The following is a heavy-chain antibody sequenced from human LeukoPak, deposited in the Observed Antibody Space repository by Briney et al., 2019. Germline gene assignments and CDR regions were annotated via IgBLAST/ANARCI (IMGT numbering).Heavy chain of an antibody. J-gene: IGHJ3*02. D-gene: IGHD1-1*01. CDR1: GFTFSSYA. CDR3: ARELERRFVDAFDI. CDR2: IWYDGSNK. V-gene: IGHV3-33*08. Sequence: PGGSLRLSCSASGFTFSSYAMHWVRQAPGKGLEWVAVIWYDGSNKYYADSVKGRFTISRDNSKNTLYLQMNSLRAEDTAVYYCARELERRFVDAFDIWGQGTMVTVSS.